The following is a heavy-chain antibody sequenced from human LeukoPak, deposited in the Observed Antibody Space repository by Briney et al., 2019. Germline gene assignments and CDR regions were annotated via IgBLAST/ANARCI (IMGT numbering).Heavy chain of an antibody. CDR1: GFTFDEYT. J-gene: IGHJ6*02. D-gene: IGHD6-13*01. Sequence: PGGSLRLSCAASGFTFDEYTMHWVRQAPGKGLEWVSLISWDGGSTYYADSVKGRFTISRDNSKNSLYLQMNSLRTEDTALYYCAKGIMSGSSSLYYYGMDVWGQGTTVTVSS. CDR3: AKGIMSGSSSLYYYGMDV. V-gene: IGHV3-43*01. CDR2: ISWDGGST.